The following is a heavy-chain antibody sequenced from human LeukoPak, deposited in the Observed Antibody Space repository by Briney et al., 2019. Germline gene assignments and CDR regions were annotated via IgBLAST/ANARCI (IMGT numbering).Heavy chain of an antibody. CDR3: ARLERDSSGIDY. Sequence: PGGSLRLSCAASGFTFSSYGMHGVRQAPGKGLEWVAVIWYDGSNKYYADSVKGRFTISRDNSKNTLYLQMNSLRAEDTAVYYCARLERDSSGIDYWGQGTLVTVSS. CDR2: IWYDGSNK. D-gene: IGHD3-22*01. V-gene: IGHV3-33*01. J-gene: IGHJ4*02. CDR1: GFTFSSYG.